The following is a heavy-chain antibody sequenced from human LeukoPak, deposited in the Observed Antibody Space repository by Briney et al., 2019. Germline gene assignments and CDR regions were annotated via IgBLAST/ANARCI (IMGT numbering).Heavy chain of an antibody. J-gene: IGHJ6*03. V-gene: IGHV4-39*07. CDR2: FSSGGSA. Sequence: SETLSLTCIVPGGSISSSSYYWAWIRQSPGKGLEWIGTFSSGGSAYYNPSLTSRVSISKDTSDNQFSLKLSSVTAADTAVYYCARDLADCSSTSCYGREDYYYYYYMDVWGKGTTVTVSS. CDR3: ARDLADCSSTSCYGREDYYYYYYMDV. CDR1: GGSISSSSYY. D-gene: IGHD2-2*01.